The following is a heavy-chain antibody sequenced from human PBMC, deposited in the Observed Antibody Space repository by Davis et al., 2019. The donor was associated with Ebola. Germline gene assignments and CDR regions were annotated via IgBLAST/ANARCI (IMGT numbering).Heavy chain of an antibody. Sequence: SLKISCAASGFTFDEYAMHWVRQAPGKGLEWVSGISWNSGSIGYADSVKGRFTISRDNAKNSLYLQMNSLRAEDTALYYCAKDLLRGTQWIQLWSNQAGPFDYWGQGTLVTVSS. CDR2: ISWNSGSI. J-gene: IGHJ4*02. CDR1: GFTFDEYA. CDR3: AKDLLRGTQWIQLWSNQAGPFDY. D-gene: IGHD5-18*01. V-gene: IGHV3-9*01.